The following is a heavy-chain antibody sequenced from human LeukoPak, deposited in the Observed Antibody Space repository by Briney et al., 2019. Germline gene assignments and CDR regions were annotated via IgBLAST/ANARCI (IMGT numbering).Heavy chain of an antibody. Sequence: ASVKVSFTASGYTFTIYDINWVRQATGQGLEWMGWMSPNSGSTGYAQKFQGRVTITRNTSISTAYMELSGLRSEDTAVYYCARGRSTGYPYYFEYWGQGTLVTVSS. CDR2: MSPNSGST. CDR1: GYTFTIYD. CDR3: ARGRSTGYPYYFEY. D-gene: IGHD5-12*01. J-gene: IGHJ4*02. V-gene: IGHV1-8*03.